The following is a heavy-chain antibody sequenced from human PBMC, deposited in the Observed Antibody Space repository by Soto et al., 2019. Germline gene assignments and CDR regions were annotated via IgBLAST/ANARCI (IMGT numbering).Heavy chain of an antibody. Sequence: GASVKVSCKASGYTFTSYAMHWVRQAPGQRLEWMGWINAGNGNTKYSQKFQGRVTITRDTSASTAYMELSSLRSEDTAVYYCARLRRVYDILTGPFDPWGQRTLVTVSS. D-gene: IGHD3-9*01. CDR3: ARLRRVYDILTGPFDP. CDR2: INAGNGNT. CDR1: GYTFTSYA. J-gene: IGHJ5*02. V-gene: IGHV1-3*01.